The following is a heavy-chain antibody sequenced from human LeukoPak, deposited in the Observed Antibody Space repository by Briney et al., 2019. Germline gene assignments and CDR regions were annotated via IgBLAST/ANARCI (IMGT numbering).Heavy chain of an antibody. Sequence: GGSLRLSCAASGFTFSSYWMHWVRQAPGKGLVWVSRINSDGSSTSYADSVKGRFTISRDNAKNTLYLQMNSLRAEDTAVYYCARDLTDIVVVVAAAGPAYYGMDVWGQGTTVTVSS. CDR3: ARDLTDIVVVVAAAGPAYYGMDV. CDR2: INSDGSST. D-gene: IGHD2-15*01. CDR1: GFTFSSYW. V-gene: IGHV3-74*01. J-gene: IGHJ6*02.